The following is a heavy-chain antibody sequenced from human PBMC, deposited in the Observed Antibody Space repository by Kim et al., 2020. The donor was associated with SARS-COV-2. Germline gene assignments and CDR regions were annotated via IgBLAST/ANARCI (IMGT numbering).Heavy chain of an antibody. V-gene: IGHV1-69*13. J-gene: IGHJ4*02. CDR1: GGTFSSYA. Sequence: SVKVSCKASGGTFSSYAISWVRQAPGQGLEWMGGIIPIFGTANYAQKFQGRVTITADESTSTAYMELSSLRSEDTAVYYCARGGGDYIVSGVHENYYFDYWGQGTLVTVSS. CDR3: ARGGGDYIVSGVHENYYFDY. D-gene: IGHD2-21*02. CDR2: IIPIFGTA.